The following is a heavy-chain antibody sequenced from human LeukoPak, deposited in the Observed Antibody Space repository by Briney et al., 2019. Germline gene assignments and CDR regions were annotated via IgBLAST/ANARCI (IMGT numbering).Heavy chain of an antibody. J-gene: IGHJ5*01. Sequence: GGSLRLSCAASGFTFSSCAMSWVRQAPGKGLEWVSAISGSGGSTYFADSVKGRFTISRDNSKNTLYLQMNSLRAEDTAVYYCAKDRHAPGRYCSSTSCFPFDSWGQGTLVTVSS. V-gene: IGHV3-23*01. CDR2: ISGSGGST. CDR1: GFTFSSCA. D-gene: IGHD2-2*01. CDR3: AKDRHAPGRYCSSTSCFPFDS.